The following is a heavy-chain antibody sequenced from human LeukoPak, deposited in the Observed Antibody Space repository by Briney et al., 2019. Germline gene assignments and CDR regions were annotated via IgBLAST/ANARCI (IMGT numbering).Heavy chain of an antibody. CDR2: LYFSGDP. D-gene: IGHD6-19*01. V-gene: IGHV4-34*01. CDR3: ARLGSGYPTPGY. J-gene: IGHJ4*02. CDR1: GGSFSGYY. Sequence: SETLSLTCAVYGGSFSGYYWGWIRQPPGMRLEWIGNLYFSGDPYYNPSLNSRVTISVDTSKNQFSLKMRSVTAADTAVYYCARLGSGYPTPGYWGQGTLVTVSS.